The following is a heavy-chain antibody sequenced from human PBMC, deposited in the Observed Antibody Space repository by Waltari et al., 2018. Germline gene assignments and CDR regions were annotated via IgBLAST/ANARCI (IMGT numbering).Heavy chain of an antibody. V-gene: IGHV3-9*01. J-gene: IGHJ4*02. CDR3: AKDIAAAGYFDY. CDR1: GFTFDDYA. CDR2: ISWNSGSI. D-gene: IGHD6-13*01. Sequence: EVQLVESGGGLVQPGRSLRLSCAASGFTFDDYAMPWARQAPGEGLEWVSGISWNSGSIGYADSVKGRFTISRDNAKNSLYLQMNSLRAEDTALYYCAKDIAAAGYFDYWGQGTLVTVSS.